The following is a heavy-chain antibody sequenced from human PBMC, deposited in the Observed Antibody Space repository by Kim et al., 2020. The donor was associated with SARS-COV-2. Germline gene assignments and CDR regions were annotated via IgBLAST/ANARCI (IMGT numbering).Heavy chain of an antibody. CDR2: ISSNGGST. CDR3: VKDHGGLLWFGEFRPNWFDP. CDR1: GFTFSSYA. Sequence: GGSLRLSCSASGFTFSSYAMHWVRQAPGKGLEYVSAISSNGGSTYYADSVKGRFTISRDNSKNTLYLQMSSLRAEDTAVYYCVKDHGGLLWFGEFRPNWFDPWGQGTLVTVSS. J-gene: IGHJ5*02. D-gene: IGHD3-10*01. V-gene: IGHV3-64D*06.